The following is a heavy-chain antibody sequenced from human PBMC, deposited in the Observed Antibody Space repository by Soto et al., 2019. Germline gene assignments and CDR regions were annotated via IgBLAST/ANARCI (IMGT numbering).Heavy chain of an antibody. CDR2: VKQDGTEK. D-gene: IGHD1-26*01. V-gene: IGHV3-7*01. Sequence: EMQVAESGGGLVQPGGSLGLSCVASGFTFSSFWMSWVRQAPGKGLEWVASVKQDGTEKNYVDSVKGRFTISRDNAKNSLYLQMNSLRAEDTALYYCARGGSNFMVWGQGTLVTVSS. CDR1: GFTFSSFW. CDR3: ARGGSNFMV. J-gene: IGHJ4*02.